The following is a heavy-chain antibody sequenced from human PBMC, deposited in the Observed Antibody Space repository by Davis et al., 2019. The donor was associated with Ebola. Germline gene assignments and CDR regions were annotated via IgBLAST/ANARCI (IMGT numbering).Heavy chain of an antibody. Sequence: SETLSLTCTVSGGSISSYYWSWIRQPPGKGLEWIGYIYYSGSTNYNPSLKSRVTISVDTSKNQFSLRLSSLTATDTAVYYCARQYSNAWYPSWGQGTLVTVSS. CDR3: ARQYSNAWYPS. V-gene: IGHV4-59*08. D-gene: IGHD5-12*01. CDR2: IYYSGST. CDR1: GGSISSYY. J-gene: IGHJ1*01.